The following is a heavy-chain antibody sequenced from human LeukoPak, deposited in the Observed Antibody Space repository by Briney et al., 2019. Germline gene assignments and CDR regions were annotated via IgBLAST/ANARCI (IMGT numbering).Heavy chain of an antibody. D-gene: IGHD1-26*01. J-gene: IGHJ4*02. CDR3: ARDTYSNYFDY. Sequence: KASETLSLTCTVSGGSISSGSYYWSWIRQPAGKGLEWIGRIYTSGSTNYNPSLKSRVTISVDTSKNQFSLKLSSVTAADTAVYYCARDTYSNYFDYWGQGTLVTVSS. CDR2: IYTSGST. V-gene: IGHV4-61*02. CDR1: GGSISSGSYY.